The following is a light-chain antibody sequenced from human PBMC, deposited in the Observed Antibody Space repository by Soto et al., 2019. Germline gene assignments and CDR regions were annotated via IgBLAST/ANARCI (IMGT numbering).Light chain of an antibody. Sequence: DIQMTQSPSSLSASVRDRVTITCRASQGISNYLAWYQQKPGKVPKLLIYAAYTLQSGVPSRFSGSGSGTEFTLNISSLQTEDVATSYCHKYDSATWTFGQGTKVEIK. V-gene: IGKV1-27*01. CDR2: AAY. CDR1: QGISNY. J-gene: IGKJ1*01. CDR3: HKYDSATWT.